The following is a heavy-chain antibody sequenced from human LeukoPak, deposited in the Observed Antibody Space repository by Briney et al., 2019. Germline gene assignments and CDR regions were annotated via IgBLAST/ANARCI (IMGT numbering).Heavy chain of an antibody. D-gene: IGHD2-2*01. CDR1: GGSISSGGYS. CDR2: IYHSGST. Sequence: SSETLSLTCAVSGGSISSGGYSWSWIRQPPGKGLEWIGYIYHSGSTYYNPSLKSRVTISVDRSKNQFSLKLSSVTAADTAVYYCASQRRNDCSSTSCYLYYYYGMDVWGQGTTVTVSS. V-gene: IGHV4-30-2*01. J-gene: IGHJ6*02. CDR3: ASQRRNDCSSTSCYLYYYYGMDV.